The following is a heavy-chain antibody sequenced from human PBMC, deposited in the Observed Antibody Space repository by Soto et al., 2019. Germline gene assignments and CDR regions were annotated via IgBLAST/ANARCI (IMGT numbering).Heavy chain of an antibody. CDR3: AREGSYCSGGACYFISTFFDY. CDR2: IKQDGSEI. D-gene: IGHD2-15*01. V-gene: IGHV3-7*01. Sequence: LRLSCAASGLSFSTYWMTWVRQAPGKGLEWVASIKQDGSEIHYLDSVKGRFTISRDNAKESLFLQMNSLTAEDTAVYYCAREGSYCSGGACYFISTFFDYWGQGTQVTVSS. CDR1: GLSFSTYW. J-gene: IGHJ4*02.